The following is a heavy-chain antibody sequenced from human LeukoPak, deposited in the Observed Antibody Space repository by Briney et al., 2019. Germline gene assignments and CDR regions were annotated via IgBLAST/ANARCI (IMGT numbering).Heavy chain of an antibody. J-gene: IGHJ4*02. CDR3: ARRSSGGGLFDY. CDR1: GGSVSSGSYY. D-gene: IGHD3-22*01. CDR2: IYYSGST. Sequence: SETLSLTCTVSGGSVSSGSYYWSWIRQPPGKGLEWIGSIYYSGSTYYNTSLKSRVTISVDTSKNQFSLKLSSVTAADTAVYYCARRSSGGGLFDYWGQGTLVTVSS. V-gene: IGHV4-39*01.